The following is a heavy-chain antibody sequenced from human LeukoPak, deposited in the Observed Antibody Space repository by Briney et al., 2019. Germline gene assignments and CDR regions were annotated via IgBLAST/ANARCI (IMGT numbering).Heavy chain of an antibody. Sequence: GGSLRLSCAASGFTFSSCAMSWVRQAPGKGLEWVSCISSSSSTIYYADSVKGRFTISRDNAKNSLYLQMNSLRAEDTAVYYCARDIRNYDTLTDLGWYYYYGMDVWGQGTTVTVSS. CDR1: GFTFSSCA. D-gene: IGHD3-9*01. V-gene: IGHV3-48*01. J-gene: IGHJ6*02. CDR3: ARDIRNYDTLTDLGWYYYYGMDV. CDR2: ISSSSSTI.